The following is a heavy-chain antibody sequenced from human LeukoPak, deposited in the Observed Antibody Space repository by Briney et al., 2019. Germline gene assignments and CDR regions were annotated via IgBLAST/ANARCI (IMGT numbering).Heavy chain of an antibody. CDR3: ARDKEMATIGRAFDI. J-gene: IGHJ3*02. Sequence: SQTLSLTCTVPGGSISSGDYYWSWIRQPPGKGLEWIASIYYNGITYYNPSLRSRIFISVDTSKNQFSLKLSSVTAADTAVYYCARDKEMATIGRAFDIWGQGTMVTVSS. V-gene: IGHV4-30-4*08. CDR2: IYYNGIT. CDR1: GGSISSGDYY. D-gene: IGHD5-24*01.